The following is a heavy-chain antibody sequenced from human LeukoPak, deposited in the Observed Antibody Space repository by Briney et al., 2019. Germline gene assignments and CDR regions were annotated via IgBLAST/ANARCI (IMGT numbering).Heavy chain of an antibody. Sequence: SETLSLTCAVYGGSCSGYYWSWIRQPPGKGLEGIGEINHSGRTNYNQSLKSRVTISVDTSKNHPSLKQSPVTAADTAVYYCASVRGYSSSIKYYFDYWGQGTLVTVSS. D-gene: IGHD6-13*01. CDR2: INHSGRT. V-gene: IGHV4-34*01. CDR3: ASVRGYSSSIKYYFDY. J-gene: IGHJ4*02. CDR1: GGSCSGYY.